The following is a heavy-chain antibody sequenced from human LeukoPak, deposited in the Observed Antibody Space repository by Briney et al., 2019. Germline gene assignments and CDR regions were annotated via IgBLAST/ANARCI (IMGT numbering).Heavy chain of an antibody. CDR1: GFTFSNYW. J-gene: IGHJ4*02. V-gene: IGHV3-74*01. CDR2: INSDGINT. CDR3: AREYYYYGSGSYYQDY. Sequence: GGSLRLSCAASGFTFSNYWMHWVRQAPGKGLVWVSRINSDGINTSYADSVKGRFTISRDNAKNTLNLQMNSLRAEDTAVYYCAREYYYYGSGSYYQDYWGQGTLVTVSS. D-gene: IGHD3-10*01.